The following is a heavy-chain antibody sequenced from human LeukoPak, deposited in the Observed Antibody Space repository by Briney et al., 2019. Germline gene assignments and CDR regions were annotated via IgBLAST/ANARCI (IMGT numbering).Heavy chain of an antibody. V-gene: IGHV1-69*13. CDR3: ARVSPNTVTTLQYFDY. CDR1: GGTFSSYA. J-gene: IGHJ4*02. CDR2: IIPVFGTP. D-gene: IGHD4-17*01. Sequence: SVKVSCKASGGTFSSYAISWVRQAPGQGFEWMGGIIPVFGTPNYAQKFQGRVTITADESTSTAYMELSSLRSEDTAVYYCARVSPNTVTTLQYFDYWGQGTLVTVSS.